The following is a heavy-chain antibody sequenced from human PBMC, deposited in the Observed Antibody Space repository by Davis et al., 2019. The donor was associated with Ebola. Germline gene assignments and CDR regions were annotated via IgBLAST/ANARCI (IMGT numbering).Heavy chain of an antibody. D-gene: IGHD5-12*01. Sequence: SVKVSCKASGGTFSSYTITWVRQAPGQGLEWMGRIIPILDIANYAQKFQGRVTITADRSTSTAYMELSSLRSEDTAVYYCARRGYSALDWGQGTLVTVSS. CDR3: ARRGYSALD. J-gene: IGHJ4*02. V-gene: IGHV1-69*02. CDR1: GGTFSSYT. CDR2: IIPILDIA.